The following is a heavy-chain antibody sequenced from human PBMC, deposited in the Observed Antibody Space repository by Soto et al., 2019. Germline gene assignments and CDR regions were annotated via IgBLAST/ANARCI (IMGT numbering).Heavy chain of an antibody. CDR3: ARDCGCDGVDCSNLFDP. CDR2: IYSGGST. J-gene: IGHJ5*02. CDR1: GLDVSGNY. D-gene: IGHD2-21*01. V-gene: IGHV3-53*01. Sequence: EVQLVESGGGLIQPGGSLKLSCAVSGLDVSGNYMTWVRQAPGKGLEWVSVIYSGGSTYYADSVKGRFTISRDTSKNTLYLEMNSLRAEDTAVNYCARDCGCDGVDCSNLFDPWGQGTLVTVSS.